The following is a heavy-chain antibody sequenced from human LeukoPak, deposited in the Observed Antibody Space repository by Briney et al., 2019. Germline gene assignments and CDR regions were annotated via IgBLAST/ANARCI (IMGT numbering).Heavy chain of an antibody. Sequence: ASVKVSCKASGYTFTSYYMHWVRQAPGQGLEWMGMINPSGGSTSYAQKFQGRVTMTRDTSTSTVYMELSSLRSEDTAVYYCARDPHYGSGSPPGDYWGQGTLVTVSS. D-gene: IGHD3-10*01. CDR1: GYTFTSYY. V-gene: IGHV1-46*01. CDR3: ARDPHYGSGSPPGDY. J-gene: IGHJ4*02. CDR2: INPSGGST.